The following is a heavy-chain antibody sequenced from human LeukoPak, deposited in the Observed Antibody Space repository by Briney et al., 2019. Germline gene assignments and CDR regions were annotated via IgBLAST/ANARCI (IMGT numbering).Heavy chain of an antibody. CDR2: IYYSGST. Sequence: SETLSLTCTVSGGSISSYYWSWIRQPPGKGLEWIGYIYYSGSTNYNPSLKSRVTISVDTSKNQFSLKLSSVTAADTAVYYCARLRTYYYDSSGYTIDYWGQGTLVTVSS. CDR1: GGSISSYY. D-gene: IGHD3-22*01. CDR3: ARLRTYYYDSSGYTIDY. V-gene: IGHV4-59*08. J-gene: IGHJ4*02.